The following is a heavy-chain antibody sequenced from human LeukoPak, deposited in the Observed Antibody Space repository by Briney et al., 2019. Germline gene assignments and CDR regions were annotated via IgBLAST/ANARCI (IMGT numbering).Heavy chain of an antibody. J-gene: IGHJ5*02. V-gene: IGHV5-51*01. CDR3: ARQGSRSYGLYNWFDP. D-gene: IGHD1-26*01. Sequence: GESLKISCKGSGYNFTSYWIGWVRQMPGKGLEWMGIIYPGDSDSRLSPSFQGQVTISADKSISTAYLQWSSLKASDTAMYYCARQGSRSYGLYNWFDPWGQGTLVTVSS. CDR1: GYNFTSYW. CDR2: IYPGDSDS.